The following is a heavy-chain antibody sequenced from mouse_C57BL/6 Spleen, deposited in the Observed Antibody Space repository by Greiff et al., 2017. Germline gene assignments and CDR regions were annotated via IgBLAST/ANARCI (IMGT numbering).Heavy chain of an antibody. CDR2: IDPSDSET. CDR3: ARGDLLLTLYFDY. Sequence: QVQLKQPGAELVRPGSSVKLSCKASGYTFTSYWMHWVKQRPIQGLEWIGNIDPSDSETHYNQKFKDKATLTVDKSSSTAYMQLSSLTSEDSAVYYCARGDLLLTLYFDYWGQGTTLTVSS. J-gene: IGHJ2*01. D-gene: IGHD1-1*01. V-gene: IGHV1-52*01. CDR1: GYTFTSYW.